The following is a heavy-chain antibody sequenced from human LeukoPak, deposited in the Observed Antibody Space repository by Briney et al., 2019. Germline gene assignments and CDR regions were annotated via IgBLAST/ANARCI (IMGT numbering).Heavy chain of an antibody. V-gene: IGHV3-7*01. Sequence: GGSLRLACAASGFTFSSYWMSWVRQAPRNGLEWVANIKQDGSEKYYVDSVKGRFTISRDNAKNSLYLQMNSLRAEDTAVYYCARDPQAYCGGDCYSDYWGQGTLVIVSS. CDR2: IKQDGSEK. CDR3: ARDPQAYCGGDCYSDY. J-gene: IGHJ4*02. D-gene: IGHD2-21*02. CDR1: GFTFSSYW.